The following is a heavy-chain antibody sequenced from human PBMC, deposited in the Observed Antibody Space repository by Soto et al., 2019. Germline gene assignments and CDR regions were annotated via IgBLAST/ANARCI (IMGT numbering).Heavy chain of an antibody. V-gene: IGHV1-46*01. CDR2: IHPSGDQ. D-gene: IGHD2-15*01. J-gene: IGHJ1*01. CDR3: VRGYCTTSPCSGDFQF. Sequence: QVQLVQSGAELKKPGASVKVACKASGYKFTTYFIPWVRQAPGQGLEWMGMIHPSGDQGYAQKFRGRVTMTIDTSTTTGDMELRNLTAEYRAVYFSVRGYCTTSPCSGDFQFWGQGTLVTVSS. CDR1: GYKFTTYF.